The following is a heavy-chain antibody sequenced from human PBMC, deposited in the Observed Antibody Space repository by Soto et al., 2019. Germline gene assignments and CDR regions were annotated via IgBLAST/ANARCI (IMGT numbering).Heavy chain of an antibody. CDR1: GYIFTGFG. CDR2: VTPYNGDT. J-gene: IGHJ6*02. V-gene: IGHV1-18*01. D-gene: IGHD3-22*01. Sequence: QVQLVQSGAELRKPGASVRVSCKASGYIFTGFGISWVRQAPGQGLEWMGWVTPYNGDTDFAHKFQGRVALTTDTSPSTVLMELRSLRSDDTAVYYCARASITMIDGNPGYYYGMDVWGQGTAVTVSS. CDR3: ARASITMIDGNPGYYYGMDV.